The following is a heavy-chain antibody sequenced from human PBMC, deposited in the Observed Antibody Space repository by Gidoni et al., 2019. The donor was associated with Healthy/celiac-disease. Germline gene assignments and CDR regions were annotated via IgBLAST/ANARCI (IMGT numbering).Heavy chain of an antibody. CDR1: GFTFSSYS. CDR2: ISSSSSYI. V-gene: IGHV3-21*01. Sequence: EVQLVESGGGLVKPGGSLRLSCAASGFTFSSYSMNWVRQAPGKGLEWVSSISSSSSYIYYADSVKGRFTISRDNAKNSLYLQMNSLRAEDTAVYYCASPPWELLWFGETPWDVWGQGTTVTVSS. J-gene: IGHJ6*02. CDR3: ASPPWELLWFGETPWDV. D-gene: IGHD3-10*01.